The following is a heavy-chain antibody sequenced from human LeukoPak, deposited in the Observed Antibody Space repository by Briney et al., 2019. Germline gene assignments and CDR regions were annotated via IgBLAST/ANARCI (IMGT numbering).Heavy chain of an antibody. J-gene: IGHJ6*03. CDR3: ARDPMAATTRISYNYYYMDV. D-gene: IGHD1-1*01. CDR2: INPNSGGT. CDR1: GYSFTGYY. V-gene: IGHV1-2*02. Sequence: GSLKVSCKASGYSFTGYYMHWVRQAPGQGLEWMGWINPNSGGTNYAQKFQDRVTLTRDTSIRTAYMELSRLTSDDTAVYYCARDPMAATTRISYNYYYMDVWGKGTTVTVSS.